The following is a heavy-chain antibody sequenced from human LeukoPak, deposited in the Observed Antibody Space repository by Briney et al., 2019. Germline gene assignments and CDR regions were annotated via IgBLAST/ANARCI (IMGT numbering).Heavy chain of an antibody. J-gene: IGHJ4*02. CDR3: ARVTGYMIEDYFDY. D-gene: IGHD3-22*01. Sequence: SETLSLTCTVSGYSISSGYYWGWIRQPPGKGLEWIGSIYHSGSTYYNPSLKSRVTISVDTSKNQFSLKLSSVTAADTAVYYCARVTGYMIEDYFDYSGQGTLVTVSS. CDR2: IYHSGST. V-gene: IGHV4-38-2*02. CDR1: GYSISSGYY.